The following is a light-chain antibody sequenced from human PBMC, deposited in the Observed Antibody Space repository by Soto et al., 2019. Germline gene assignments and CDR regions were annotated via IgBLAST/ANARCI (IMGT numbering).Light chain of an antibody. Sequence: QSVLTQPASVSGSPGQTITISCTGTSSDVGAYNYVSWYQQHPGKAPKLMIYEVSNRPSGVSDRFSGSKSGNTASLTISGLQAADEADYYCSSYAGTWVFGGGTQLTVL. CDR3: SSYAGTWV. CDR1: SSDVGAYNY. CDR2: EVS. J-gene: IGLJ3*02. V-gene: IGLV2-14*01.